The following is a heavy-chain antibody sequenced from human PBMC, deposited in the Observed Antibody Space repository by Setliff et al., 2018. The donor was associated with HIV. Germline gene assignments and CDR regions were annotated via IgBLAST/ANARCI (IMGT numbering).Heavy chain of an antibody. V-gene: IGHV4-39*07. J-gene: IGHJ4*02. D-gene: IGHD3-22*01. CDR3: ARDPHYFDTSGHYSWFYFDY. Sequence: ETLSLTCTVSGGSMTSSNYYWGWIRQSPGRGLEWIGSISSSGGTTYHPSLRSRVTVSAATSKNQFSLKLTSVTAADTAVYFCARDPHYFDTSGHYSWFYFDYWGQGTLVTVSS. CDR1: GGSMTSSNYY. CDR2: ISSSGGT.